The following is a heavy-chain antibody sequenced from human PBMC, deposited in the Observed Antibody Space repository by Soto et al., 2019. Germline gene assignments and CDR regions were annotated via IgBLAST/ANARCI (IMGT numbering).Heavy chain of an antibody. CDR3: TTGCSNGNFNVDY. D-gene: IGHD2-8*01. CDR2: IKGEADGGTT. V-gene: IGHV3-15*01. J-gene: IGHJ4*02. Sequence: PGGSLRLSCAASGFTFSNAWMSWVRQAPGKGLEWVGRIKGEADGGTTDYAAPVKGRITISRDHSKDTLYLQMNSLKTEDTALYYGTTGCSNGNFNVDYWGKGTPVTVGS. CDR1: GFTFSNAW.